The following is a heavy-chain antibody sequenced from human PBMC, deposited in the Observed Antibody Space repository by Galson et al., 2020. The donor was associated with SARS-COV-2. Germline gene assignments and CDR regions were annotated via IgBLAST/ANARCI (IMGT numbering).Heavy chain of an antibody. V-gene: IGHV3-48*04. CDR1: GFTFRSYA. D-gene: IGHD3-9*01. J-gene: IGHJ4*02. Sequence: GESLKISCAASGFTFRSYAMDWVRQAPGKGLEWISYISSSSRSSSSTTYYADSVKGRFTISRDNAKNSLYLQMNSLRVDDTAVYYCARDPDPDYGNLTGLSRSFDHWGQGTLVTVSS. CDR3: ARDPDPDYGNLTGLSRSFDH. CDR2: ISSSSRSSSSTT.